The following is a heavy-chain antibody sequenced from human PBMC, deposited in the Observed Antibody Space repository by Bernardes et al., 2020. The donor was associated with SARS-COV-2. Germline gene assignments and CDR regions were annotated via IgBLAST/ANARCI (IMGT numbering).Heavy chain of an antibody. CDR1: GYTFTSYD. Sequence: ASVKVSCKASGYTFTSYDINWVRQATGQGLEWMGWMNPNSGNTGYAQKFQGRVTMTRNTSISTAYMELSSLRSEDTAVYYCARALVTIPGWFGDGNWFDPWGQGTLVTVSS. V-gene: IGHV1-8*01. D-gene: IGHD3-10*01. CDR3: ARALVTIPGWFGDGNWFDP. J-gene: IGHJ5*02. CDR2: MNPNSGNT.